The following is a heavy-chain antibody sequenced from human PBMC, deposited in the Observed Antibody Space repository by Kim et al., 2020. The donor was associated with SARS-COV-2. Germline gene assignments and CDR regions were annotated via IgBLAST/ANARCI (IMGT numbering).Heavy chain of an antibody. Sequence: YADSVKGRFTISRHNSKNTLYLQMNSLRAEDTAVYYCARVVTTVTTWFDPWGQGTLVTVSS. J-gene: IGHJ5*02. CDR3: ARVVTTVTTWFDP. V-gene: IGHV3-53*04. D-gene: IGHD4-17*01.